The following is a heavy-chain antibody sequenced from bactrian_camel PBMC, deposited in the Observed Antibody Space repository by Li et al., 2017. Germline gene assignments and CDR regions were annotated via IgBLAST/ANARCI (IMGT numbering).Heavy chain of an antibody. J-gene: IGHJ4*01. Sequence: HVQLVESGGDSVEVGGSLRLSCSASGYSRYSHGYCMGWFRQAPGQEREGVATIASDGSTSYADSVKGRFTISKDNAKNTLSLQMNDLKPEDTAMYYCAADEYCGGGGVGWRGQGTQVTVS. CDR1: GYSRYSHGYC. CDR3: AADEYCGGGGVGW. D-gene: IGHD1*01. V-gene: IGHV3S53*01. CDR2: IASDGST.